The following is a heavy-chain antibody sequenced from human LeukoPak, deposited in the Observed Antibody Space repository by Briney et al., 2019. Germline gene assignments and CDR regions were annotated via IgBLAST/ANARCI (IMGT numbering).Heavy chain of an antibody. CDR2: IYYSGST. CDR1: GGSISSYY. J-gene: IGHJ4*02. D-gene: IGHD3-22*01. CDR3: ARAGKTYYYDSSGYVDY. Sequence: SETLSLTCTVSGGSISSYYWSWIRQPPGKGLEWIGYIYYSGSTNYNPSLKSRVTISVDTSKNQFPLKLSSVTAADTAVYYCARAGKTYYYDSSGYVDYWGQGTLVTVSS. V-gene: IGHV4-59*12.